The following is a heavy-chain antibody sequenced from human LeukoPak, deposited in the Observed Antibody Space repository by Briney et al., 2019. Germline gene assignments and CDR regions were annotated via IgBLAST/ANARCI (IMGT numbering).Heavy chain of an antibody. CDR1: GYTFTRYD. CDR3: ARGRGGICSSTSCKRGNWFDP. CDR2: MNPNSGNT. Sequence: ASVKVSCKASGYTFTRYDINWVRQATGQGLEWMGWMNPNSGNTGYAQKFQGRVTMTRNTSISTAYMELSSLRSEDTAVYYCARGRGGICSSTSCKRGNWFDPWGQGTLVTVSS. V-gene: IGHV1-8*01. J-gene: IGHJ5*02. D-gene: IGHD2-2*01.